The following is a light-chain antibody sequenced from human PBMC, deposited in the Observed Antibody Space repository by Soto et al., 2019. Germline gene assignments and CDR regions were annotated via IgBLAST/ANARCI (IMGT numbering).Light chain of an antibody. CDR3: QQYNTYWT. Sequence: DIHLTQSPSTLSASVGDRVTITCRASQTISHWLAWYQQKPGKAPKLLNFDASNLENGVPSRFSGSGSGTEFTLTITGLQPDDFATYYCQQYNTYWTFGQGTKVEI. J-gene: IGKJ1*01. CDR1: QTISHW. V-gene: IGKV1-5*01. CDR2: DAS.